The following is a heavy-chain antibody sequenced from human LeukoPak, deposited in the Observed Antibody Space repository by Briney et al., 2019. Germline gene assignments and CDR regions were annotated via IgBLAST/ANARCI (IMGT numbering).Heavy chain of an antibody. V-gene: IGHV1-69*13. CDR2: IIPIFGTA. Sequence: SVKVSCKASGGTFSGYAISWVRQAPGQGLEWMGGIIPIFGTANYAQKFQGRVTISADESTSTAYMELSSLRSEDTAVYYCARGIVVVPAAIRFLYYYYMDVWGKGTTVTVSS. D-gene: IGHD2-2*02. CDR3: ARGIVVVPAAIRFLYYYYMDV. J-gene: IGHJ6*03. CDR1: GGTFSGYA.